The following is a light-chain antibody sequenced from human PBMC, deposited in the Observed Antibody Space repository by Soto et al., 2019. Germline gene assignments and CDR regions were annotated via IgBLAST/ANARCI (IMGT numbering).Light chain of an antibody. J-gene: IGLJ2*01. CDR3: SSYTNTKTVV. CDR1: SSDVGGYDY. CDR2: NVN. Sequence: QSALTQVASVSGSPGQSITISCTGTSSDVGGYDYVSWYQQHPGKAPKLMIYNVNYRPSGVSNRFSGSKSGNTSSLTISGLQAEDEANYYCSSYTNTKTVVFGGGPRLTVL. V-gene: IGLV2-14*03.